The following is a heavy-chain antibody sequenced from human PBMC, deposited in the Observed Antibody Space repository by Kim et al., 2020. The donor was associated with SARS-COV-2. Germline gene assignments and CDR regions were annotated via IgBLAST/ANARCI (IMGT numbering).Heavy chain of an antibody. V-gene: IGHV3-48*02. D-gene: IGHD5-12*01. J-gene: IGHJ3*02. Sequence: VKGRFPISRDNAKNSLYLQMNSLRDEDTAVYYCARELRWLQVQEGAFDIWGQGTMVTVAS. CDR3: ARELRWLQVQEGAFDI.